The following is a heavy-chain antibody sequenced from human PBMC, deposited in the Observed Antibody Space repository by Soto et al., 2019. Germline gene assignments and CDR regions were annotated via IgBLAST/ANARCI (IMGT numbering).Heavy chain of an antibody. CDR1: GFTFSSYA. CDR2: ISGSGGST. J-gene: IGHJ6*02. V-gene: IGHV3-23*01. D-gene: IGHD5-18*01. Sequence: PGGSLRLSCAASGFTFSSYAMSWVRQAPGKGLEWVSAISGSGGSTYYADSVKGRFTISRDNSKNTLYLQMNSLRAEDTAVYYCAKREAWIQLWSLPHYYYGMDVWGQGTTVTVSS. CDR3: AKREAWIQLWSLPHYYYGMDV.